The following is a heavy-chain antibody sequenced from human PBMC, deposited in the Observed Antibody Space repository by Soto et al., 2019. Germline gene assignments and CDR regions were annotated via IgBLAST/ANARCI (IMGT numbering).Heavy chain of an antibody. CDR3: TTVVIPGTRTKDFAS. D-gene: IGHD2-21*01. CDR1: GDPITCINNY. Sequence: PSETLDLTFTVSGDPITCINNYWGWIRQPPGMGLEWIANIYYDGSTFYNPSLKSRVAMSIDTSKNQFSLNLTSVKATDTAVYYCTTVVIPGTRTKDFASGGQGIWVTVSS. J-gene: IGHJ5*01. CDR2: IYYDGST. V-gene: IGHV4-39*01.